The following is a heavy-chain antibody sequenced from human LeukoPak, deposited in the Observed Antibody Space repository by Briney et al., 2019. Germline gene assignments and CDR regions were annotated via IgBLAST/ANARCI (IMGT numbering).Heavy chain of an antibody. J-gene: IGHJ4*02. V-gene: IGHV4-59*01. CDR2: IYYSGST. Sequence: PSETLSLTCTVSGGSISSYYWSWIRQPPGKGLEWIGYIYYSGSTNYNPSLESRVTISVDTSKNQFSLKLSSVTAADTAVYYCARERSEGDFWSGYYTDRSSFDYWGQGTLVTVSS. D-gene: IGHD3-3*01. CDR3: ARERSEGDFWSGYYTDRSSFDY. CDR1: GGSISSYY.